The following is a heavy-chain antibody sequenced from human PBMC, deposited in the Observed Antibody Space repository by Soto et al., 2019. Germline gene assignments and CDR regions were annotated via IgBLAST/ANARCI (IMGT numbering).Heavy chain of an antibody. D-gene: IGHD1-26*01. CDR2: ISGSGSGT. CDR3: AKDQGNTIVGASRGFAH. CDR1: GFTFSTYA. V-gene: IGHV3-23*01. Sequence: GGSLRLSCGVSGFTFSTYATNWVRQAPGKGLEWLSLISGSGSGTYYADSVKGRFTISRDNSENTLYLQMNSLRAEDTAVYYCAKDQGNTIVGASRGFAHWGHGSLVTVS. J-gene: IGHJ4*01.